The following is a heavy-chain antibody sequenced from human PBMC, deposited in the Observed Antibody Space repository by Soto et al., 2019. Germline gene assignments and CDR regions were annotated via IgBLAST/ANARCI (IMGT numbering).Heavy chain of an antibody. Sequence: SETLSLTCAVYGGSFSGYYWSWIRQPPGKGLEWIGEINHSGSTNYNPSLKSRVTISVDTSKNQFSLKLSSVTAADTAVYYCARGRTGRSGYSLLGDYWGQGTLVTVSS. CDR2: INHSGST. D-gene: IGHD3-22*01. V-gene: IGHV4-34*01. CDR3: ARGRTGRSGYSLLGDY. J-gene: IGHJ4*02. CDR1: GGSFSGYY.